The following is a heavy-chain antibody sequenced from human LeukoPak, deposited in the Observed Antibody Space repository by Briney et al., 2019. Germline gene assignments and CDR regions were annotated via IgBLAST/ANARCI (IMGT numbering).Heavy chain of an antibody. CDR3: ARTQPGYSSGGFDY. V-gene: IGHV4-38-2*01. Sequence: SETLSLTCAVSGYSISSGYYWGWIRPPPGKGLEWIGSIYHSGSTFYNPSLKSRVTISADTSKNQFSLTLSSVTAADTTVFYCARTQPGYSSGGFDYWGRGTLVTVSS. D-gene: IGHD6-19*01. J-gene: IGHJ4*02. CDR1: GYSISSGYY. CDR2: IYHSGST.